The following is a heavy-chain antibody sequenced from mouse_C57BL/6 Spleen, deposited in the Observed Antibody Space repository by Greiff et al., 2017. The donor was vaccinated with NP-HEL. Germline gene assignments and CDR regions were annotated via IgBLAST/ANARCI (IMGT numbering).Heavy chain of an antibody. CDR1: GYAFSSSW. CDR2: IYPGDGDT. D-gene: IGHD1-1*01. Sequence: VQLQQSGPELVKPGASVKISCKASGYAFSSSWMNWVKQRPGKGLEWIGRIYPGDGDTNYNGKFKGKATLTADKSSSTAYMQLSSLTSEDSAVYFCASPVYYGSSDGAYWGQGTLVTVSA. V-gene: IGHV1-82*01. CDR3: ASPVYYGSSDGAY. J-gene: IGHJ3*01.